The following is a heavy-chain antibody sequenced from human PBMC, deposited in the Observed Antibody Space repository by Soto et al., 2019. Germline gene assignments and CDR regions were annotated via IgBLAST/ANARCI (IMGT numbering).Heavy chain of an antibody. D-gene: IGHD2-2*01. Sequence: QVQLQESGPGLVKPSETLSLTCTVSGGSISSYYWSWIRQPPGKGLEWIGYINYSGSTNYNPSLKSRVTISVDTSKNQFSLKLNSVTAADTAVYYCARDVCSTTSCHNWFDPWGQGTLVTVSS. J-gene: IGHJ5*02. CDR1: GGSISSYY. V-gene: IGHV4-59*01. CDR2: INYSGST. CDR3: ARDVCSTTSCHNWFDP.